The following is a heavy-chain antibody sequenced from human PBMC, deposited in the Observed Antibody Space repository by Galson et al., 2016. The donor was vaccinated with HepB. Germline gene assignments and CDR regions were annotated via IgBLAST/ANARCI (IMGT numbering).Heavy chain of an antibody. Sequence: SLRLSCAVSGLTFSDYWMSWVRQAPGKGLEWVANINQDGSETYYLDSVKGRFTISRDNAKNSLYLQMNSLRGEDPAVYYCARGWRTYYRYFEHWGQGALVSVSS. CDR3: ARGWRTYYRYFEH. D-gene: IGHD1-26*01. CDR1: GLTFSDYW. J-gene: IGHJ1*01. V-gene: IGHV3-7*01. CDR2: INQDGSET.